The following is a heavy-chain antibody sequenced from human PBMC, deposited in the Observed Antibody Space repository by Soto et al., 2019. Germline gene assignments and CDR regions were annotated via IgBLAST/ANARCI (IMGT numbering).Heavy chain of an antibody. J-gene: IGHJ4*02. Sequence: DVQLVESGGGLVQPGGSLRVSCAASGFTFSDFWMSWARQTPGKGLEWVANIKEDGSQKYYVDSVKGRFTISRDNAKNLLYLEMKYLSAEDTAVYYCARTGTTHYWGQGTLVTVSS. D-gene: IGHD1-1*01. CDR3: ARTGTTHY. V-gene: IGHV3-7*01. CDR2: IKEDGSQK. CDR1: GFTFSDFW.